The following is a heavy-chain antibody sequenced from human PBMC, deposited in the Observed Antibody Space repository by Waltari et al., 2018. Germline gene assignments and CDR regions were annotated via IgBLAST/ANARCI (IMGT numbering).Heavy chain of an antibody. J-gene: IGHJ3*02. Sequence: QVQLVQSGAEVKKPGASVKVSYKASGYTFTSYDINWVRQATGQGLEWMGWMNPNSGNTGYAQKFQGRCTMTRNTSISTAYMELSSLRSEDTAVYYCARVHRLDHRTIFGVVPIDAFDIWGQGTMVTVSS. V-gene: IGHV1-8*01. D-gene: IGHD3-3*01. CDR1: GYTFTSYD. CDR3: ARVHRLDHRTIFGVVPIDAFDI. CDR2: MNPNSGNT.